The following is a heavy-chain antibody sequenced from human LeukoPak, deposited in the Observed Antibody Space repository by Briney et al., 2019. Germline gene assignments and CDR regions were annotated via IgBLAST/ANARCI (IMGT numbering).Heavy chain of an antibody. CDR2: ISRSGSYI. J-gene: IGHJ4*02. Sequence: GGSLRLSCAASGFTLSSYSMNWVRQAPGKGLEWVSSISRSGSYIYYADSVKGRFTISRDNARNSLYLQMNSLRAEDTAVYYCARVETGTTLIGATDYWGQGTLVTVSS. CDR3: ARVETGTTLIGATDY. D-gene: IGHD1-7*01. V-gene: IGHV3-21*01. CDR1: GFTLSSYS.